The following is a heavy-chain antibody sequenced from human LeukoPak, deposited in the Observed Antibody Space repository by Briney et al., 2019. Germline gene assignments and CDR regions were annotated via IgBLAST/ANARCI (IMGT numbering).Heavy chain of an antibody. CDR2: INPNSGGT. CDR3: ARAAAGTHDFDY. D-gene: IGHD6-13*01. CDR1: RYTFTGYY. Sequence: ASVKVSCKASRYTFTGYYMHWVRQAPGQGLEWMGWINPNSGGTNYAQKFQGRVTMTRDTSISTAYMELSRLRSDDTAVYYCARAAAGTHDFDYWGQGTLVTVSS. V-gene: IGHV1-2*02. J-gene: IGHJ4*02.